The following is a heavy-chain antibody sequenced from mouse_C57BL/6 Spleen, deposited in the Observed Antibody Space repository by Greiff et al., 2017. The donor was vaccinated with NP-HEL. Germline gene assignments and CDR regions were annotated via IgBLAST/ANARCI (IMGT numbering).Heavy chain of an antibody. D-gene: IGHD1-1*01. CDR3: AREDAYGSSYGCDY. J-gene: IGHJ2*01. CDR1: GYTFTDYY. CDR2: INPNNGGT. Sequence: VQLQQSGPELVKPGASVKISCKASGYTFTDYYMNWVKQSHGKSLEWIGDINPNNGGTSYNQKFKGKATLTVDKSSSTAYMELRSLTSEDSAVYYCAREDAYGSSYGCDYWGQGTTLTVSS. V-gene: IGHV1-26*01.